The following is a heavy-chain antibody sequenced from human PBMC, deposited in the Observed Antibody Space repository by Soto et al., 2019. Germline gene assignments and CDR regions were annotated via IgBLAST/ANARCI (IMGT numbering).Heavy chain of an antibody. CDR1: GGIFSTYA. CDR3: ARDRDDYGSGNYYNRIDF. D-gene: IGHD3-10*01. V-gene: IGHV1-69*01. Sequence: QVQLVQSGAEVKKPGSSVKVSCKASGGIFSTYAISWLRRAPGQGLEWMGGIIPIFGTPNYAQRFKGRVTNTAEEFQSTAYMELSRLRSEDTAVYYCARDRDDYGSGNYYNRIDFWGQGTLVTVSS. J-gene: IGHJ4*02. CDR2: IIPIFGTP.